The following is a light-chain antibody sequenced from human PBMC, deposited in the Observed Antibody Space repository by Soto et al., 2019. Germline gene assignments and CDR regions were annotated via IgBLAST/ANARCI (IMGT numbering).Light chain of an antibody. V-gene: IGKV3-15*01. Sequence: EIVMTQSPDTLSASPGERATLSCSASQSVNTNLAWYQQKAGQAPRLLICGASTRATGIPARFSGGGSGTEFTLTISSLQSEDFAVYYCQPYNNWPLTFGGGTKVDI. CDR2: GAS. CDR1: QSVNTN. J-gene: IGKJ4*01. CDR3: QPYNNWPLT.